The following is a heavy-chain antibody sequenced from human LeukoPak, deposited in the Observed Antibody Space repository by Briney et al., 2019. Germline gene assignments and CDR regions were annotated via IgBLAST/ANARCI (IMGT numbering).Heavy chain of an antibody. D-gene: IGHD3-22*01. J-gene: IGHJ1*01. Sequence: ASVKVSCKASGYTFTSYGISWVRQAPGQGLEWMGWISAYNGNTNYAQKLQGRVTMTTDTSTSTAYMELRSLRSDDTAVYYCARDQINYDSSGYYYGGPFQHWGQGTLVTVSS. CDR2: ISAYNGNT. CDR1: GYTFTSYG. CDR3: ARDQINYDSSGYYYGGPFQH. V-gene: IGHV1-18*01.